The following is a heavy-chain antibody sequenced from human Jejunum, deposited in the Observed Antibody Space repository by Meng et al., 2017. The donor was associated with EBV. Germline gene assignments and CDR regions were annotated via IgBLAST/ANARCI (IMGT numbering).Heavy chain of an antibody. CDR1: GFTFSGYA. Sequence: GELGEAGGGVVQPVRSLRLSCAASGFTFSGYAMHWVRQAPGKGLEWVAVISDDGSNKYYVDSVKGRFTISRDNSENSLYLQMNTLRAEDTAVYYCAKDEGYSGSYWADHWGQGTLVTVSS. CDR3: AKDEGYSGSYWADH. J-gene: IGHJ4*02. CDR2: ISDDGSNK. D-gene: IGHD1-26*01. V-gene: IGHV3-30*18.